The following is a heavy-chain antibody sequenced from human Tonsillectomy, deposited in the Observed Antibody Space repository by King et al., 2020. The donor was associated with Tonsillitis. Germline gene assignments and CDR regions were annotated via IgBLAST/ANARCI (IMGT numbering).Heavy chain of an antibody. CDR2: IEPSDSYT. CDR1: GYSFTSYW. D-gene: IGHD3-10*01. J-gene: IGHJ4*02. Sequence: QLVQSGAEVKKPGESLRISCKGSGYSFTSYWISWVRQMPGKGLEWMGRIEPSDSYTNYSPSFQGHVTISADKSISPAYLQWSSLKASDTAMYYCATGSGSYYSSLDYWGQGTLVTVSS. V-gene: IGHV5-10-1*03. CDR3: ATGSGSYYSSLDY.